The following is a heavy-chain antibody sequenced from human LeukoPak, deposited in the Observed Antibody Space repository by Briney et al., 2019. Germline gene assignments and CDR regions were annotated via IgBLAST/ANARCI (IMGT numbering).Heavy chain of an antibody. CDR1: TFTFSNYE. CDR3: VRSFDY. CDR2: ISRSGSTI. V-gene: IGHV3-48*03. D-gene: IGHD3-10*01. Sequence: QPGGSLRLSCAASTFTFSNYEMNWVRQAPGKGLEWISYISRSGSTIYYADSVKGRFTISRDNAKNTLYLQMNSLRAEDMGIYYCVRSFDYWGQGTLVTVSS. J-gene: IGHJ4*02.